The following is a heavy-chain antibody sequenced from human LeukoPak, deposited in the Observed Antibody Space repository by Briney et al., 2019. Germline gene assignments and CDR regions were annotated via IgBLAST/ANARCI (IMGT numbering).Heavy chain of an antibody. D-gene: IGHD6-13*01. V-gene: IGHV1-2*02. J-gene: IGHJ5*02. CDR2: INPNSGGT. CDR3: ARYPFSSWYLWFDP. CDR1: GYTFTGYH. Sequence: ASVKVSCKASGYTFTGYHMHWVRQAPGQGLEWMGWINPNSGGTNYAQKFQGRVTMTRDTSISTAYMELSGLRSDDTAVCYCARYPFSSWYLWFDPWGQGTLVTVSS.